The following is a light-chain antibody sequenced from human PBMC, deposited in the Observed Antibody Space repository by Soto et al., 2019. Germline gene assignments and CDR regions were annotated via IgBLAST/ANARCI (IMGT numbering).Light chain of an antibody. CDR3: QQYNNWPRT. J-gene: IGKJ1*01. V-gene: IGKV3-15*01. CDR2: GAS. Sequence: EIVMTQSPATLSVSPGERATLSCRASQSVSSNLAWYQQKPGQAPRLLIYGASTSATGIPARCSGSGSGTAFTLTISSLQSEDFAVYYCQQYNNWPRTFDQGTKVDSK. CDR1: QSVSSN.